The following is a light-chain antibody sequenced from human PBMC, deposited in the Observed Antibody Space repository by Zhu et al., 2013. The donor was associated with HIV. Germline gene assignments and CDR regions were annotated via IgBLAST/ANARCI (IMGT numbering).Light chain of an antibody. CDR2: GAS. Sequence: ETVLTQSPATLSASPGERATLSCRASQSVGSNLAWYRQKPGQVPRLLIYGASTRDTGVPARFSGSGSGTDFTLTISSLEPEDFTIYYCQHRGQWPPYTFGQGTKLEIK. V-gene: IGKV3-15*01. CDR1: QSVGSN. CDR3: QHRGQWPPYT. J-gene: IGKJ2*01.